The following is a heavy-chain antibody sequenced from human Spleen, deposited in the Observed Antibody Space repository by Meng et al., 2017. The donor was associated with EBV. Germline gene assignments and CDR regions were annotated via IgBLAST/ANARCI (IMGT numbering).Heavy chain of an antibody. CDR1: GYTFTSYD. Sequence: QGQLGQSGERGKKPGAPVKVSCKASGYTFTSYDVNWVRQATGQGLEWMGWMNPNSGNTLYAEKFQGRATITRDTSATTAYMELSSLTSEDTAVYYCARDRNSIPIVVVLTNPGYWGQGTLVTVSS. CDR3: ARDRNSIPIVVVLTNPGY. D-gene: IGHD3-22*01. CDR2: MNPNSGNT. J-gene: IGHJ4*02. V-gene: IGHV1-8*01.